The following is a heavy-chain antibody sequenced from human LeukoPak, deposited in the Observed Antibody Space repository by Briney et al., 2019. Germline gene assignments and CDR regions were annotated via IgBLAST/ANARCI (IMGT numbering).Heavy chain of an antibody. CDR3: AKGPRYYYDSSGYLDY. Sequence: GGSLRLSCAASGFTFSSYAMSWVRQAPGKGLEWVSAISGSGGSTYYADSVKGRFAISRDNSKNTLYLQMNSLRAEDTAVYYCAKGPRYYYDSSGYLDYWGQGTLVTVSS. CDR1: GFTFSSYA. J-gene: IGHJ4*02. CDR2: ISGSGGST. V-gene: IGHV3-23*01. D-gene: IGHD3-22*01.